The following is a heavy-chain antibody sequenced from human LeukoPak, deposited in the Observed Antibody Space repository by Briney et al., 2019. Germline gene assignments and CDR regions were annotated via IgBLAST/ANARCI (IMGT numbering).Heavy chain of an antibody. D-gene: IGHD2/OR15-2a*01. CDR1: GGSISSYY. V-gene: IGHV4-4*07. Sequence: SETLSLTCAVSGGSISSYYWSWIRQPAGKGLEWIGRIYTSGSTNYNPSLKSRVTMSVDTSKNQFSLKLSSVTAADTAVYYCARSPHGTFYYYGMDVWGQGTTVTVSS. CDR2: IYTSGST. CDR3: ARSPHGTFYYYGMDV. J-gene: IGHJ6*02.